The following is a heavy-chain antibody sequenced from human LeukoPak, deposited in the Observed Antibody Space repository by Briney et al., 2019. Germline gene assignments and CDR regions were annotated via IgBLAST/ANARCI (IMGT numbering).Heavy chain of an antibody. V-gene: IGHV1-69*01. D-gene: IGHD2-2*01. CDR2: IIPIFGTA. CDR1: GGTFSSYA. J-gene: IGHJ4*02. CDR3: ARGREVPAAMRQLFDY. Sequence: SVKVSCKASGGTFSSYAISWVRQAPGQGLEWMGGIIPIFGTANYAQKFQGRVTITADESTSTAYMELSSLRSEDTAVYYCARGREVPAAMRQLFDYWGQGTLVTVSS.